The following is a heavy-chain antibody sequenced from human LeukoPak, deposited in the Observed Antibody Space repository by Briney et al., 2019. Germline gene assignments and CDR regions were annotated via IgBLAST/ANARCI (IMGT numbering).Heavy chain of an antibody. D-gene: IGHD3-10*01. V-gene: IGHV3-30-3*01. CDR2: ISYDGSNK. J-gene: IGHJ4*02. CDR3: AREDGSGSYPDY. CDR1: GFTFSSYA. Sequence: PGGSPRLSCAASGFTFSSYAMHWVRQAPGKGLEWVAVISYDGSNKYYADSVKGRFTISRDNSKNTLYLQMNSLRAEDTAVYYCAREDGSGSYPDYWGQGTLVTVSS.